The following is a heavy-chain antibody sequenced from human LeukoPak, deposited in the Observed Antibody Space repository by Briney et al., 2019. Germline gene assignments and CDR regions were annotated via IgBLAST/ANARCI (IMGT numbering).Heavy chain of an antibody. D-gene: IGHD3-9*01. V-gene: IGHV1-18*01. CDR3: ARDLGVRYFDWLPPLYYYYMDV. CDR1: GGTFSSYA. Sequence: ASVKVSCKASGGTFSSYAISWVRQAPGQGLEWMGWISAYNGNTNYAQKLQGRVTMTTDTSTSTAYMELSSLRSEDTAVYYCARDLGVRYFDWLPPLYYYYMDVWGKGTTVTISS. J-gene: IGHJ6*03. CDR2: ISAYNGNT.